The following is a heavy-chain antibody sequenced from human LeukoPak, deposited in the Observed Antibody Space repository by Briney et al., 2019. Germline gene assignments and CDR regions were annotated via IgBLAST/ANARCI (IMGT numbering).Heavy chain of an antibody. V-gene: IGHV3-9*01. D-gene: IGHD3-9*01. CDR3: AKDSDILTGYPVSYFDY. J-gene: IGHJ4*02. CDR2: ISWNSGSI. Sequence: GGSLRLSCAASGFTFDDYDMHWVRQAPGKGLEWVSGISWNSGSIGYAGSVKGRFTISRDNAKNSLYLQMNSLRAEDTALYYCAKDSDILTGYPVSYFDYWGQGTLVTVSS. CDR1: GFTFDDYD.